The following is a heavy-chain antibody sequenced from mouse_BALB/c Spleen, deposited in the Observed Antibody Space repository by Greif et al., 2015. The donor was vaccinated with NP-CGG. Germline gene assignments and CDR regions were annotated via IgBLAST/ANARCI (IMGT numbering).Heavy chain of an antibody. CDR1: GYTFTSYY. V-gene: IGHV1S56*01. Sequence: QVHVKQSGPELVKPGASVRIPCKASGYTFTSYYIHWVKQRPGQGLEWIGWIFPGNLNTKYNENFKGKATLTADKSSSTAFMQLSSLTSEDSAVYFCTRDAMDYWGQGTSVTVSS. J-gene: IGHJ4*01. CDR2: IFPGNLNT. CDR3: TRDAMDY.